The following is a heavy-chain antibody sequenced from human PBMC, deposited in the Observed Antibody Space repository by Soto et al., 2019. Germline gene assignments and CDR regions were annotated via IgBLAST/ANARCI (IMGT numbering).Heavy chain of an antibody. D-gene: IGHD3-22*01. Sequence: GGSLRLSCAASGFTFSSYSMNWVRQAPGKGLEWVSYISSSSSTIYYADSVEGRFTISRDNAKNSLYLQMNSLRDEDTAVYYCARVYYDSSGENYDAFDIWGQGTMVTVSS. CDR2: ISSSSSTI. V-gene: IGHV3-48*02. CDR1: GFTFSSYS. J-gene: IGHJ3*02. CDR3: ARVYYDSSGENYDAFDI.